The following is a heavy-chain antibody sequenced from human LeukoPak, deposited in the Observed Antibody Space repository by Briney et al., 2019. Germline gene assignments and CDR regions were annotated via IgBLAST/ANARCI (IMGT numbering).Heavy chain of an antibody. D-gene: IGHD6-13*01. J-gene: IGHJ4*02. CDR2: IYYSGST. CDR3: AREHSSSFVSNY. CDR1: GGSISSYY. V-gene: IGHV4-59*12. Sequence: PSETLSLTCTVSGGSISSYYWSWIRQPPGKGLEWIGYIYYSGSTNYNPSLKSRVTISVDTSKNQFSLKLSSVTAADTAVYYCAREHSSSFVSNYWGQGTLVTVSS.